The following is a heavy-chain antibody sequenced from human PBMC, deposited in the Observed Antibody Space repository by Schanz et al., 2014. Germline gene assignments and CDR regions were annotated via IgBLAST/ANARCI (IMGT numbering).Heavy chain of an antibody. D-gene: IGHD3-9*01. CDR2: ISTSNGNT. CDR1: RSTFSSYT. J-gene: IGHJ6*02. Sequence: QVQLVQSGAEVKKPGSSVKVSCKASRSTFSSYTISWVRQARGQGLEWMGWISTSNGNTNYIQKLQGRVTMTTDTSTSTAYMELRSLRSDDTAVYYCARVQDDILTGSEYYYGMDVWGQGTTVTVSS. CDR3: ARVQDDILTGSEYYYGMDV. V-gene: IGHV1-18*01.